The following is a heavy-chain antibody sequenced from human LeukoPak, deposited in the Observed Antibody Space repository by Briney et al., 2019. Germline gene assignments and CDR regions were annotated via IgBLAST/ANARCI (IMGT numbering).Heavy chain of an antibody. Sequence: ASVKVSCKVSGYTLTELSMHWVRQAPGKGLEWMEGFDPEDGETIYAQKFQGRVTMTEDTSTDTAYMELSSLRSEDTAVYYCATDHPGMIRPRNDLDYWGQGTLVTVSS. D-gene: IGHD3-22*01. CDR3: ATDHPGMIRPRNDLDY. CDR1: GYTLTELS. V-gene: IGHV1-24*01. CDR2: FDPEDGET. J-gene: IGHJ4*02.